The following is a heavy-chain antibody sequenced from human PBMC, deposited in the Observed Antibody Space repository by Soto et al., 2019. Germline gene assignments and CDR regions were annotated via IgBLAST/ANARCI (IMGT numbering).Heavy chain of an antibody. D-gene: IGHD6-13*01. CDR3: ARAWTATAGWATWFER. CDR2: IHYSGST. CDR1: GGSISGEGYY. Sequence: QVQLQESGPGLVEPSQTLSLTCTVSGGSISGEGYYWSWIRQYSGRGLEWSGYIHYSGSTYSNPSYKRRVTVSVDTSKTQFFLQLPSVTAADTAVYYCARAWTATAGWATWFERWGQGTLVTVYS. J-gene: IGHJ5*02. V-gene: IGHV4-31*03.